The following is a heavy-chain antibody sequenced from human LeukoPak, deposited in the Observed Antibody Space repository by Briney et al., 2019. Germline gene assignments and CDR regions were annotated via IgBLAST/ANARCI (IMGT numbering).Heavy chain of an antibody. V-gene: IGHV1-46*01. CDR2: INPSGGST. D-gene: IGHD3-10*01. CDR3: ARSGHRRYYYASGPDY. CDR1: GYTFTSYY. Sequence: ASVKVSCEASGYTFTSYYMHWVRQAPGQGLEWMGIINPSGGSTSYAQKFQGRVTMTRDMSTSTVYMELSSLRSEDTAVYYCARSGHRRYYYASGPDYWGQGTLVTVSS. J-gene: IGHJ4*02.